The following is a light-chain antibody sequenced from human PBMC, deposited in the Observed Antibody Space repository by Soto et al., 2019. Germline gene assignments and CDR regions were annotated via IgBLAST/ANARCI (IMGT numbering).Light chain of an antibody. CDR2: EVS. CDR3: ASYTSSPTLV. J-gene: IGLJ1*01. V-gene: IGLV2-14*01. CDR1: SSDVGGHNY. Sequence: QSVLTQPASVSGSPGQSITFSCTGTSSDVGGHNYVSWYQQHPGKAPKLIIYEVSKRPSGVSNRLSGSKSGNTASLSISGLQAEDEADYYCASYTSSPTLVFGTGTK.